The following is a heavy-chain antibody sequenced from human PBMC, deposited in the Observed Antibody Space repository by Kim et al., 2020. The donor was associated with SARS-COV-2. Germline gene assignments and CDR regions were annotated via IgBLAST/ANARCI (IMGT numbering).Heavy chain of an antibody. CDR3: ARLPPTDYQYFFDY. CDR1: GGSISSYY. D-gene: IGHD3-16*01. J-gene: IGHJ4*02. CDR2: IYYSGST. Sequence: SETLSLTCTVSGGSISSYYWSWIRQPPGKGLEWIAYIYYSGSTNYNPSLKSRVTISIDTSKNQFSLKLSSVTAADTAVYYCARLPPTDYQYFFDYWGQGTLVTVSS. V-gene: IGHV4-59*08.